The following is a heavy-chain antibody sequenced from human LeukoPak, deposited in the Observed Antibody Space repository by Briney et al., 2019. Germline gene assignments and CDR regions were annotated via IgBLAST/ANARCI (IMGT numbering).Heavy chain of an antibody. CDR3: AKPISGGLAVTADWFAP. CDR2: INANSGTR. Sequence: GGSLRLSCEASGFAFSFFAMSWLRQAPGKGLEWVSTINANSGTRSYAASVRGRFTISRDNSKNTLYLQLNTLRADDPAVYYCAKPISGGLAVTADWFAPWGQGTLVVVSS. J-gene: IGHJ5*01. CDR1: GFAFSFFA. D-gene: IGHD6-19*01. V-gene: IGHV3-23*01.